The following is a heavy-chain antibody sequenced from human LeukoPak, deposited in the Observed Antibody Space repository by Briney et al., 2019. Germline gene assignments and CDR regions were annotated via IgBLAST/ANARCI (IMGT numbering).Heavy chain of an antibody. CDR2: IYDRGST. J-gene: IGHJ5*02. D-gene: IGHD2-2*01. Sequence: PSGTLCLTCAVSGGSISSNTWWSWVRQPPGKGLEWIGEIYDRGSTNYNPSLKSRVTISVDKSKNQLSLKLRSVTAADTAVYHCARIMGRGYCISTSCRGDWFDPWGQGTLVSVSS. CDR1: GGSISSNTW. V-gene: IGHV4-4*02. CDR3: ARIMGRGYCISTSCRGDWFDP.